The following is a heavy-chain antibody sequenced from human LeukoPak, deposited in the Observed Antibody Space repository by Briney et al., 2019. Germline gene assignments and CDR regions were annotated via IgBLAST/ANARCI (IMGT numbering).Heavy chain of an antibody. J-gene: IGHJ6*02. V-gene: IGHV3-23*01. Sequence: PGGSLRLSSEASGFSFSAHAMSWVRQTPGKGLEWVSGFSGSDAYYADSVKGRFTISRDNSRNTLELQMNSLRPEDTAVYYCAKDLIYEYVWGSYSGLDVWGRGTTVTVSS. D-gene: IGHD3-16*01. CDR1: GFSFSAHA. CDR2: FSGSDA. CDR3: AKDLIYEYVWGSYSGLDV.